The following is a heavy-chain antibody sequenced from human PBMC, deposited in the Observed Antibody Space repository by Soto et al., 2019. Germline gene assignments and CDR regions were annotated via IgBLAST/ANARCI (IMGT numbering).Heavy chain of an antibody. Sequence: LRLSCAASGFTFSSYAMSWVRQAPGKGLEWVSAISGSGGSTYYADSVKGRFTISRDNSKNTLYLQMNSLRAEDTAVYYCAKDWMIFGATFDYWGQGTLVTVSS. CDR2: ISGSGGST. V-gene: IGHV3-23*01. CDR3: AKDWMIFGATFDY. D-gene: IGHD3-3*01. J-gene: IGHJ4*02. CDR1: GFTFSSYA.